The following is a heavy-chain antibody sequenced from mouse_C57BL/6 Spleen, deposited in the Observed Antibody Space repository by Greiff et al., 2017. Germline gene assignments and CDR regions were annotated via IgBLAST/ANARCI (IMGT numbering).Heavy chain of an antibody. CDR1: GYAFSSYW. Sequence: VQLQQSGAELVKPGASVKISCKASGYAFSSYWMNWVKQRPGKGLEWIGQIYPGDGDTNYNGKFKGKATLTADKSSSTAYMQLSSLTSEDSAVYFCARGGLTTVVADVDYWGQGTTLTVSS. D-gene: IGHD1-1*01. J-gene: IGHJ2*01. CDR3: ARGGLTTVVADVDY. V-gene: IGHV1-80*01. CDR2: IYPGDGDT.